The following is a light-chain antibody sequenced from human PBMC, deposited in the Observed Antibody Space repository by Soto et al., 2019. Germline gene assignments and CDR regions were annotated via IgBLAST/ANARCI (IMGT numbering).Light chain of an antibody. CDR3: QQFNSYLLT. CDR2: AAS. V-gene: IGKV1-5*01. Sequence: DIQLPQSPSTLSASVGDRVTITCRASQRSSRQLAWYQQKPGKAPKLLIYAASSLQSGVPSRFSGSGSGTEFTLTISSLQPEDFATYYCQQFNSYLLTLGQGTQVDIK. J-gene: IGKJ1*01. CDR1: QRSSRQ.